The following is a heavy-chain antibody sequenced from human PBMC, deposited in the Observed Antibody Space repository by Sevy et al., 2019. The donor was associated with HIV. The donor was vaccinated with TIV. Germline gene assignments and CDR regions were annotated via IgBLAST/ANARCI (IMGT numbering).Heavy chain of an antibody. CDR3: ARPYRTDPFYYSGSSGYYYPTYFDY. CDR1: GFTFRSYW. J-gene: IGHJ4*02. CDR2: IRQDGSEK. Sequence: GESLKISCVASGFTFRSYWMSWVRQAPGKGLEWVANIRQDGSEKYFVDSVKGQFAISRDNAKNSLYLQMKSLRAEDTAVYYCARPYRTDPFYYSGSSGYYYPTYFDYWGQGTLVTVSS. V-gene: IGHV3-7*01. D-gene: IGHD3-22*01.